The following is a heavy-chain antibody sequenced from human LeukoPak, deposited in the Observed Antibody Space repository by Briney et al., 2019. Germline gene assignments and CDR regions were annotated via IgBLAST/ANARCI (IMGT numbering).Heavy chain of an antibody. V-gene: IGHV1-18*01. CDR2: ISAYNGNT. D-gene: IGHD3-22*01. J-gene: IGHJ5*02. Sequence: GASVKVSCKASGYTFTSYGISWVRQAPGQGLEWMGWISAYNGNTNYAQKLQGRVTMTTDTSTSTAYMELRSLRSDDTAVYYCARDPSYGSSGYPNWFDPWGQGTLVTVSS. CDR3: ARDPSYGSSGYPNWFDP. CDR1: GYTFTSYG.